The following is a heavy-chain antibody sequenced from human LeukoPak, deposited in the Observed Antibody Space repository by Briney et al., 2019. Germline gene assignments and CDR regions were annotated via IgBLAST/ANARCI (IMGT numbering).Heavy chain of an antibody. CDR1: VFTFSTYS. J-gene: IGHJ4*02. V-gene: IGHV3-48*01. CDR2: ITISGSTT. CDR3: ERYLVTVSIVGGTDFDY. D-gene: IGHD1-26*01. Sequence: PGGSLRLSCAPSVFTFSTYSINCVRQAPGKGLECVSYITISGSTTYYTQSVKGRFTIYRDNAKNSLYLQMNSLRAEEKAVYYCERYLVTVSIVGGTDFDYWGQGTLVTVSS.